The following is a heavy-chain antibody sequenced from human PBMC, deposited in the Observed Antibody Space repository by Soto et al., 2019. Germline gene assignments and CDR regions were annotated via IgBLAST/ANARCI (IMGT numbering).Heavy chain of an antibody. CDR3: ARGPLYCGGDCPIVA. CDR1: GGSFSGYY. D-gene: IGHD2-21*02. CDR2: INHSGST. Sequence: PSETLSLTCAVCGGSFSGYYWSWIRQPPGKGLEWIGEINHSGSTNYNPSLKSRVTISVDTSKNQFSLKLSSVTAADTAVYYCARGPLYCGGDCPIVAWGQGTLVTVSS. J-gene: IGHJ4*02. V-gene: IGHV4-34*01.